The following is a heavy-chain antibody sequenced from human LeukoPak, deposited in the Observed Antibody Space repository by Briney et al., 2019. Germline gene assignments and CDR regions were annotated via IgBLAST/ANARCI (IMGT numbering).Heavy chain of an antibody. CDR3: ARAPPLVRGVIITGDYYYYYMDV. CDR1: GYTFTSYD. Sequence: ASVKVSCKASGYTFTSYDINWVRQATGQGLEWMGWMNPNSGNTGYAQKFQGRVTSTRNTSISTAYMELSSLRSEDTAVYYCARAPPLVRGVIITGDYYYYYMDVWGKGTTVTVSS. CDR2: MNPNSGNT. V-gene: IGHV1-8*03. J-gene: IGHJ6*03. D-gene: IGHD3-10*01.